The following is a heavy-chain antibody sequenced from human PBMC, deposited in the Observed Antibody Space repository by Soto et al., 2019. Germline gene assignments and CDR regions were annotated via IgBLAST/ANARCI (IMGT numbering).Heavy chain of an antibody. V-gene: IGHV3-33*05. Sequence: GGSLRLSYASTGFTFSNYGMRWVRQAPGKGLEWVGVILFDGRRQNYPDSVKGRVTISRDNAKNRLFRQMKSRRGEDTGVYFCARGLPEYSRSSAAFDIWGQGTMVTVSS. CDR3: ARGLPEYSRSSAAFDI. CDR1: GFTFSNYG. CDR2: ILFDGRRQ. D-gene: IGHD6-6*01. J-gene: IGHJ3*02.